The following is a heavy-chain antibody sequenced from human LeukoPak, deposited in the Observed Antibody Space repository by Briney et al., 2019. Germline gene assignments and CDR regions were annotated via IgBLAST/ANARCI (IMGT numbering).Heavy chain of an antibody. Sequence: GGSLRLSCAASGFTFSSYAMNWVRQAPGKGLEWVSCIGNSGATYYAGSVKGRFTISRDNSKNTLYLQLNSLSVADTAVYCCAKMWGHPREAYYFDYWGQGALVTVSS. J-gene: IGHJ4*02. V-gene: IGHV3-23*01. D-gene: IGHD3-16*01. CDR1: GFTFSSYA. CDR2: IGNSGAT. CDR3: AKMWGHPREAYYFDY.